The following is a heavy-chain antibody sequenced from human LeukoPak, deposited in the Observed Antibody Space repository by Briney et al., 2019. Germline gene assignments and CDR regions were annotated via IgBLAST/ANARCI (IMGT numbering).Heavy chain of an antibody. CDR1: GYTFTSYG. J-gene: IGHJ4*02. CDR2: ISAYSGDT. Sequence: ASVKVSCKASGYTFTSYGISWVRQAPGQGLEWMGWISAYSGDTNYAQKFQGRATMTTDTSTSTAYMELRSLSSDDTAVYYCARDPRVYYDSSGYYGYYFDYWGQGTLVTVSS. CDR3: ARDPRVYYDSSGYYGYYFDY. D-gene: IGHD3-22*01. V-gene: IGHV1-18*01.